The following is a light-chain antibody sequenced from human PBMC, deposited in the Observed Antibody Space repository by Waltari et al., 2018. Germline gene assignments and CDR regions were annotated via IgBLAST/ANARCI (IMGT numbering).Light chain of an antibody. V-gene: IGKV3-15*01. CDR3: QQYNNWPPIT. CDR1: QSVSSN. CDR2: GAS. Sequence: EIGMTQSPATLSVSPGERATLSCRASQSVSSNLAWYQQHPGQAPRLLIYGASTRATGLPARFSGSGSGTEFTLPLSSLQSEDFAVYYCQQYNNWPPITFGQGTRLEIK. J-gene: IGKJ5*01.